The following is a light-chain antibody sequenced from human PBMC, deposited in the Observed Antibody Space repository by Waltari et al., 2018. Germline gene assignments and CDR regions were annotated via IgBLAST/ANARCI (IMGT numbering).Light chain of an antibody. V-gene: IGLV1-40*01. CDR2: GNS. Sequence: QSVLTPPPSVSGAPGQRVTIPCPGSSSKIGAGSDVHWYQQHPGTAPKLLLYGNSNRPSGVPDRFSGSKSGTSASLAITGLQAEDEADYYCQSYDSSLSGSVFGGGTKLTVL. CDR1: SSKIGAGSD. J-gene: IGLJ3*02. CDR3: QSYDSSLSGSV.